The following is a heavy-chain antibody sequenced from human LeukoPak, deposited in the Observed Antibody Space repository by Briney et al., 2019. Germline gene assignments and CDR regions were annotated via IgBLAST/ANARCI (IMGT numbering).Heavy chain of an antibody. D-gene: IGHD3-10*01. CDR1: GYTFTSYG. CDR3: ARAITMVRGAP. CDR2: ISAYNGNT. J-gene: IGHJ5*02. V-gene: IGHV1-18*04. Sequence: EASVKVSCRASGYTFTSYGISWVRRAPGQGLEWMGWISAYNGNTNYAQKLQGRVTMTTDTSTSTAYMELRSLRSDDTAVYYCARAITMVRGAPWGQGTLVTVSS.